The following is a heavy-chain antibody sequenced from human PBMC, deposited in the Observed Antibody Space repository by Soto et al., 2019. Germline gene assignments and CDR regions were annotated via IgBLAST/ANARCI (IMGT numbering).Heavy chain of an antibody. CDR2: ISAYNGNT. Sequence: ASVKVSCKASGFTFTSSAVQWVRQARGQRLEWMGWISAYNGNTNYAQKLQGRVTMTTDTSTSTAYMELRSLRSDDTAVYYCAREVYSSGWSRWFDPWGQGTLVTVSS. CDR1: GFTFTSSA. D-gene: IGHD6-19*01. CDR3: AREVYSSGWSRWFDP. J-gene: IGHJ5*02. V-gene: IGHV1-18*01.